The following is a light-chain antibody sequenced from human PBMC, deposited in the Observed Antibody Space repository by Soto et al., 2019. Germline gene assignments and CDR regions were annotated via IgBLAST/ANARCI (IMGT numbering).Light chain of an antibody. CDR3: QQSYRT. V-gene: IGKV1-39*01. Sequence: IPITQSPSSLSASVGDRVTITCRASQSISSYLNGYQQKPGTAPKLLIYAASGLQSGVPSRFSGSGSGTDFTLPISRLQPEEVATYFWQQSYRTFGQGTKVDNK. CDR2: AAS. CDR1: QSISSY. J-gene: IGKJ1*01.